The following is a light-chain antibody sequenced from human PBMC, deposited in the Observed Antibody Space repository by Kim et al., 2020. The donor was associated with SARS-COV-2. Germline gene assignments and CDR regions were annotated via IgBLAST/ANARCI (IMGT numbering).Light chain of an antibody. Sequence: DIQMTQSPSTLSASIGDRVTITCRASQSISSWLAWYQQKPGKAPKLLIYKASSLGSGVPSRFSGSGSGTEFTLTISSLQPEDFATYYCQQYETFWAFGQGTKVDIK. J-gene: IGKJ1*01. V-gene: IGKV1-5*03. CDR2: KAS. CDR3: QQYETFWA. CDR1: QSISSW.